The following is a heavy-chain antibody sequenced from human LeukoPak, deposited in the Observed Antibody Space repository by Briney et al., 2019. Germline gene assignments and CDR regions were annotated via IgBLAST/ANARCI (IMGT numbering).Heavy chain of an antibody. V-gene: IGHV4-38-2*02. J-gene: IGHJ6*03. CDR1: GYSISSGYY. CDR2: IYHSGST. CDR3: AREAGPIYFYYMDV. Sequence: PSETLSLTCSVSGYSISSGYYWAWIRQPPGKGLEWIGSIYHSGSTYYNPSLKSRVTMSVDTSKNQFSLKLSSVTAADTAVYYCAREAGPIYFYYMDVWGKGTTVTVSS.